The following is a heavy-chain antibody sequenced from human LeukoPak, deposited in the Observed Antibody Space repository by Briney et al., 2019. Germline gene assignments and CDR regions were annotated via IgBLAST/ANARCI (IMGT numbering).Heavy chain of an antibody. CDR3: ARGDYGDYVPHYFDY. CDR2: IWYDGSNK. CDR1: GFTFSSYG. V-gene: IGHV3-33*01. D-gene: IGHD4-17*01. J-gene: IGHJ4*02. Sequence: GGSLRLSCAASGFTFSSYGMHWVRQAPGKGLERVAVIWYDGSNKYYADSVKGRFTISRDNSKNTLYLQMNSLRAEDTAVYYCARGDYGDYVPHYFDYWGQGTLVTVSS.